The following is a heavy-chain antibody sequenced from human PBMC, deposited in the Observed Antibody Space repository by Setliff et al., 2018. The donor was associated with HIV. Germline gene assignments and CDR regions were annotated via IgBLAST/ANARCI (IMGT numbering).Heavy chain of an antibody. CDR3: ARVGASGVPSTMDYYYYMDV. CDR1: GGSFSSYH. D-gene: IGHD3-10*01. V-gene: IGHV4-4*07. J-gene: IGHJ6*03. Sequence: SETLSLTCTVSGGSFSSYHWSWIRHRAGKGLEWIGHINASGSTKYNPSLESRVTMSVDTSRTQFSLKLRSVTAADTAVYYCARVGASGVPSTMDYYYYMDVWGKGTTVTVSS. CDR2: INASGST.